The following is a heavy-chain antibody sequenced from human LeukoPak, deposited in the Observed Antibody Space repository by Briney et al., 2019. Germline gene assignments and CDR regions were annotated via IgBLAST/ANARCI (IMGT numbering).Heavy chain of an antibody. J-gene: IGHJ6*02. V-gene: IGHV1-46*01. CDR3: ARDFQGYYYYGMDV. CDR2: INPSAGST. CDR1: GYTFTSYY. Sequence: GASVKVSCKASGYTFTSYYMHWVRRAPGQGLDWVGIINPSAGSTTYAQKFQGRVTMTRDTSTSTVYMELSSLRSEDTAVYYCARDFQGYYYYGMDVWGQGTTVTVSS.